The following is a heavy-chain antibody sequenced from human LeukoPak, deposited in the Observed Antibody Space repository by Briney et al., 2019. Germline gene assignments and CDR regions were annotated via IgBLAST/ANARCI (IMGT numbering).Heavy chain of an antibody. CDR2: ISGSGGST. Sequence: PGGSLRLSCAASGFTFSSYGMSWVRQAPGKGLEWVSAISGSGGSTYYADSVKGRFTISRDNSKNTLYLQMNSLRAEDTAVYYCARDAPAEKGRWDDFWSGYYCRDCWFDPWGQGTLVTVSS. CDR1: GFTFSSYG. D-gene: IGHD3-3*01. V-gene: IGHV3-23*01. CDR3: ARDAPAEKGRWDDFWSGYYCRDCWFDP. J-gene: IGHJ5*02.